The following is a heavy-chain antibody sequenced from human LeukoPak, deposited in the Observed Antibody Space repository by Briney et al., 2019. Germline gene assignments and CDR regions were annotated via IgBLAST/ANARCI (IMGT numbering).Heavy chain of an antibody. V-gene: IGHV4-39*01. CDR1: GGSISSSSYF. CDR3: ARREGARPMDY. J-gene: IGHJ4*02. CDR2: IYYSGST. D-gene: IGHD6-6*01. Sequence: SETLSLTCTVSGGSISSSSYFWGWLRQPPGKGLEWIGSIYYSGSTYYNPSLKSRVTISVDTSKNQFSLKLSSVTAADTAVYYCARREGARPMDYWGQGTLVTVSS.